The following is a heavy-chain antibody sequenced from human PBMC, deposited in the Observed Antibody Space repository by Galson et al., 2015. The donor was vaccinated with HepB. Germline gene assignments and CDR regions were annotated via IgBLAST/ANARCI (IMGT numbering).Heavy chain of an antibody. V-gene: IGHV2-5*02. CDR2: IYWDDSK. Sequence: PALVKPTQTLTLTCSFSGLSLTTSGVTVAWNRQPPGKALEWLAHIYWDDSKRYSPSLENRLTITKDTSKNQVVFTMTNMAPVDTATYYCAHRRDPYRATTGCWGGDWNFDLWGRGTLVTVSS. CDR1: GLSLTTSGVT. J-gene: IGHJ2*01. D-gene: IGHD2-2*01. CDR3: AHRRDPYRATTGCWGGDWNFDL.